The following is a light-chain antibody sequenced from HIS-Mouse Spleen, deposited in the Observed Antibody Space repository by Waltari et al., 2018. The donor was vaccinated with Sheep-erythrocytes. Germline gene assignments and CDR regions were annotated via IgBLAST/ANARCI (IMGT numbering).Light chain of an antibody. CDR1: SPNLGSNT. J-gene: IGLJ1*01. Sequence: QSVLTQPPSASGTPGQRVTISCSGSSPNLGSNTVNWYQKLPGTAPKRLIYSNNQRPSGVPDRFSGSNSGTPASLAISGLQSEDEADYYCAAWDDSLNGYVFGTGTKVTVL. V-gene: IGLV1-44*01. CDR2: SNN. CDR3: AAWDDSLNGYV.